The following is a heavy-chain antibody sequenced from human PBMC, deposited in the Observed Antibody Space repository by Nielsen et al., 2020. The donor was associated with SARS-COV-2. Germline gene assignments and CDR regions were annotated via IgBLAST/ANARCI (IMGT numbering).Heavy chain of an antibody. D-gene: IGHD1-26*01. V-gene: IGHV3-9*01. Sequence: GGSLRLSCAASGFTFDDYAMHWVRQAPGKGLEWVSGISWNSGSIGYADSVKGRFTISRDNAKNSLYLQMNSLRAEDTALYYCAKLKGATTPPIWGQGTMVTVSS. CDR2: ISWNSGSI. J-gene: IGHJ3*02. CDR3: AKLKGATTPPI. CDR1: GFTFDDYA.